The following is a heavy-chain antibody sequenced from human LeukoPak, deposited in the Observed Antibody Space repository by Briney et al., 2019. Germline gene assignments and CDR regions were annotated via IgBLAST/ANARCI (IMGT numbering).Heavy chain of an antibody. Sequence: PGGSLRLSCAASGFTFSSYAMRWVRQAPGKGLEWVSGISGSGDSTYYADSVKGRFTISRDNSKNTLYLQMNSLRPEDTAVYYCATRGYCSGTSCYAPQPWGQGTLVTVSS. V-gene: IGHV3-23*01. CDR3: ATRGYCSGTSCYAPQP. CDR2: ISGSGDST. J-gene: IGHJ5*02. D-gene: IGHD2-2*01. CDR1: GFTFSSYA.